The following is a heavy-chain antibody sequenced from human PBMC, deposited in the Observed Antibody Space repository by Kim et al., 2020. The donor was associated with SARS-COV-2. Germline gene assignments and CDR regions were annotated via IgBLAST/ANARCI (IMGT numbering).Heavy chain of an antibody. J-gene: IGHJ3*01. CDR2: ISSNGATK. CDR3: ARAHTTSGGWSPAACDV. Sequence: GGSLRLSCSAAGFSFSDHYMGWIRQAPGKGLEWLAFISSNGATKYDAGAVRGRFTVSRDNVKASLYLQMNSLTVEDTALYYCARAHTTSGGWSPAACDVWGHGALVTVAS. D-gene: IGHD6-19*01. CDR1: GFSFSDHY. V-gene: IGHV3-11*01.